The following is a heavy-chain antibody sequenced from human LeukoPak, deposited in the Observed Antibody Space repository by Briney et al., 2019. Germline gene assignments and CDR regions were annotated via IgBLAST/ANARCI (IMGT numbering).Heavy chain of an antibody. CDR3: ARAYGGNWAFDY. V-gene: IGHV3-30-3*01. D-gene: IGHD4-23*01. CDR2: ISYDGSNK. Sequence: GGCLRLSCAASGFTFSSYAMHWVRQAPGKGLEWVAVISYDGSNKYYADSVKGRFTISRDNSKNTLYLQMNSLRAEDTAVYYCARAYGGNWAFDYWGQGTLVTVSS. CDR1: GFTFSSYA. J-gene: IGHJ4*02.